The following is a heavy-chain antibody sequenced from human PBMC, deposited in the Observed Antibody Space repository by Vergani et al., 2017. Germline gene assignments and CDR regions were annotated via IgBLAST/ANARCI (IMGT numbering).Heavy chain of an antibody. D-gene: IGHD3-22*01. CDR2: ISSSGSTI. J-gene: IGHJ4*02. Sequence: QVQLVESGGGLVKPGGSLRLSCAASGFTFSDYYMSWIRQAPGKGLEWVSYISSSGSTIYYADSVKGRFTISRDNSKNTLYLQMNSLRAEDTAVYYCAKDTSITMIVVVITTLGYFDYWGQGTLVTVSS. V-gene: IGHV3-11*01. CDR3: AKDTSITMIVVVITTLGYFDY. CDR1: GFTFSDYY.